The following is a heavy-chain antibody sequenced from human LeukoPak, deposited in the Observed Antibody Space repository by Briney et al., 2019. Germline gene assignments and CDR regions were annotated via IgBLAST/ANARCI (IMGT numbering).Heavy chain of an antibody. CDR2: IYHSGST. V-gene: IGHV4-38-2*01. CDR1: GYSISSGYY. J-gene: IGHJ5*02. Sequence: SETLSLTCAVAGYSISSGYYWGWIRQPPGKGLEWIGSIYHSGSTYYNPSLKSRVTISVDTSKNQFSLKLSSVTAADTAVYYCARHSTWSGPGPWGQGTLVTVSS. D-gene: IGHD3-3*01. CDR3: ARHSTWSGPGP.